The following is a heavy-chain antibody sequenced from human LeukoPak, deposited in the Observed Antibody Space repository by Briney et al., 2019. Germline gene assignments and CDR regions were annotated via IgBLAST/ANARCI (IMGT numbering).Heavy chain of an antibody. CDR3: ARHPDYYDSSGSNWFDP. V-gene: IGHV4-34*01. CDR2: INHSGST. J-gene: IGHJ5*02. Sequence: PSETLSLTCAVYGGSFSGYYWSWIRQPPGKGLEWIGEINHSGSTNYNPSLKSRVTISVDTSKNQFSLRLSSVTAADTAVYYCARHPDYYDSSGSNWFDPWGQGTLVTVSS. CDR1: GGSFSGYY. D-gene: IGHD3-22*01.